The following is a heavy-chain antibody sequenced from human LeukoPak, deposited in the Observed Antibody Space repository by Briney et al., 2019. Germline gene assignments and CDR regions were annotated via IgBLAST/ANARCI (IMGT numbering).Heavy chain of an antibody. D-gene: IGHD3-22*01. CDR2: INPNSGGT. CDR3: ARDYYDTKGVDY. J-gene: IGHJ4*02. CDR1: GYTFTGYY. V-gene: IGHV1-2*02. Sequence: ASVKVSCKASGYTFTGYYMHWVRQAPGQGHEWMGWINPNSGGTNYAQKFQGRVTMTRDTSISTAYMELSRLRSDDTAVYYCARDYYDTKGVDYWGQGTLVTVSS.